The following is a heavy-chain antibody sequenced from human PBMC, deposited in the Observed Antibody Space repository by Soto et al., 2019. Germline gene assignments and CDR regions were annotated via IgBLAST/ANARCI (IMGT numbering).Heavy chain of an antibody. CDR2: MNPNSGNT. CDR3: AREKSSSWYYYYYGMDV. Sequence: KDSCKASGYTFSEYFIHWVRQAPGQGLEWMGWMNPNSGNTGYAQKFQGRVTMTRNTSISTAYMELSSLRSEDTAVYYCAREKSSSWYYYYYGMDVWGQGTTVTVSS. V-gene: IGHV1-8*01. CDR1: GYTFSEYF. D-gene: IGHD6-13*01. J-gene: IGHJ6*02.